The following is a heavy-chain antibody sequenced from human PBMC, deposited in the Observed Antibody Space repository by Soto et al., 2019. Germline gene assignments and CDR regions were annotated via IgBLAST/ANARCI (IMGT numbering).Heavy chain of an antibody. CDR1: GGSISSGGYY. Sequence: QVQLQESGPGLVKPSQTLSLTCTVSGGSISSGGYYWSWIRQHPGKGLEWIGYIYYSGSTYYNPSLKSRVTISVDTSKNQFSLKLSSVTAADTAVYYCARVRYFDWQNAAEDYWGQGTLVTVSS. J-gene: IGHJ4*02. CDR3: ARVRYFDWQNAAEDY. CDR2: IYYSGST. V-gene: IGHV4-31*03. D-gene: IGHD3-9*01.